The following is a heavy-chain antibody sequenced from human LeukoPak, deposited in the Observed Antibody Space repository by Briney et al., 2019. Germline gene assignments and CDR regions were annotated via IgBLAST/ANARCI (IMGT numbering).Heavy chain of an antibody. CDR3: AQANSVVRGLPYRY. J-gene: IGHJ4*02. CDR2: IYSGGYT. CDR1: GFTVSNNY. Sequence: GGSLRLSCAASGFTVSNNYMSWVRQAPGKGLEWVSVIYSGGYTYYADSVKGRFTISRDNSKNTLYLQMNSLRAEDTAVYYCAQANSVVRGLPYRYWGQGSLVTVSS. D-gene: IGHD3-10*01. V-gene: IGHV3-66*01.